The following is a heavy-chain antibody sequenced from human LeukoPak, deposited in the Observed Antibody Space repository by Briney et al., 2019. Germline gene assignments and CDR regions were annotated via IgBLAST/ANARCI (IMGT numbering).Heavy chain of an antibody. V-gene: IGHV3-48*04. Sequence: GGSLRLSCAASGFTFSSYSMNWVRQAPGKGLEWVSYISSSSSTIYYADSVKGRLTISRDNAKNSLYLQMNSLRAEDTAVYYCARERGEEYSSGWYKTNFFDTWGQGTRVTVSS. CDR2: ISSSSSTI. J-gene: IGHJ4*02. CDR3: ARERGEEYSSGWYKTNFFDT. CDR1: GFTFSSYS. D-gene: IGHD6-19*01.